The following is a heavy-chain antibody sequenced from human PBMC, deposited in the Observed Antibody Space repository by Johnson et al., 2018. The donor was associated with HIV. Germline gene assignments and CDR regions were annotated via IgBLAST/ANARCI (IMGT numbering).Heavy chain of an antibody. CDR3: ARDAPYCSGGTCYSDAFDI. Sequence: VQLVESGGGVVQPGGSLRLSCTASGFTFSDFRMSWVRQAPGRGPEWVANIKQDGSEKYYVDSVKGRFTISRDNAKRSLYVEMNSLRAEDTAVYYCARDAPYCSGGTCYSDAFDIWGQGIMVTISS. CDR1: GFTFSDFR. J-gene: IGHJ3*02. V-gene: IGHV3-7*01. CDR2: IKQDGSEK. D-gene: IGHD2-15*01.